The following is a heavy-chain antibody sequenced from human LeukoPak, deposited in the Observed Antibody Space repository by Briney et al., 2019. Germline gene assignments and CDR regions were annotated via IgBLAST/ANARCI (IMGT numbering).Heavy chain of an antibody. CDR2: IGGSGGST. CDR3: AKDQRVYYYYGMDV. CDR1: GFTFSSYA. J-gene: IGHJ6*02. Sequence: GGSLRLSCAASGFTFSSYAMSWVRQAPGKGLEWFSSIGGSGGSTYYADSVKGRFTISRDNSKNTLYLQMNSLRAEDTAVYYCAKDQRVYYYYGMDVWGQGTTVTVSS. V-gene: IGHV3-23*01. D-gene: IGHD5-24*01.